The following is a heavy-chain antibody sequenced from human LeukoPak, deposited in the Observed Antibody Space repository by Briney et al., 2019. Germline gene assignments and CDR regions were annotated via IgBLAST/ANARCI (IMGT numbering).Heavy chain of an antibody. J-gene: IGHJ4*02. CDR3: ARVYSSALDY. CDR2: INPSGGST. Sequence: ASVKVSCKASGYTFTSYYMHWVRQAPGQGLEWMGIINPSGGSTNYAQKFRGRVTMTRDTSTSTIYMELSSLRSEDTAVYYCARVYSSALDYWGQGTLVTVSS. D-gene: IGHD6-19*01. V-gene: IGHV1-46*01. CDR1: GYTFTSYY.